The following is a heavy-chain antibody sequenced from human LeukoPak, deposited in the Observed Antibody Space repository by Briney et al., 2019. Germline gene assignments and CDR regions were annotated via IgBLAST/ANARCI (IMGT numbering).Heavy chain of an antibody. Sequence: SSVKVSCKASGGTFSSYAISWLRQAPGQGLEWMGRIIPIFGTANYAQKFQGRVTITTDESTSTAYMELSSLRSEDTAVYYCARPLPRRYSSSWMDAFDIWGQGTMVTVSS. CDR1: GGTFSSYA. CDR3: ARPLPRRYSSSWMDAFDI. CDR2: IIPIFGTA. D-gene: IGHD6-13*01. V-gene: IGHV1-69*05. J-gene: IGHJ3*02.